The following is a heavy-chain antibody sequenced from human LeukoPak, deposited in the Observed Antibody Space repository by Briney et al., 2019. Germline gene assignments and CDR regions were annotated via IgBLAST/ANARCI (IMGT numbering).Heavy chain of an antibody. V-gene: IGHV3-7*04. D-gene: IGHD6-13*01. CDR2: IKRDGSEE. CDR1: KFTFSSYW. CDR3: ARDPYSNFFGAFDI. J-gene: IGHJ3*02. Sequence: GGFLRLSCVASKFTFSSYWMSWVRQAPGKGLEWVANIKRDGSEEYYVDSVKGRFTISRDNAKNSLYLQMNSLSSEDTAVYYCARDPYSNFFGAFDIWGQGTMVTVSS.